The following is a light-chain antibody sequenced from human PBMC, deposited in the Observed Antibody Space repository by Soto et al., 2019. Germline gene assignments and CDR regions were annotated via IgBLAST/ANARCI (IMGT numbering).Light chain of an antibody. V-gene: IGKV1-5*03. CDR3: QQYNSFPYT. CDR1: QSITGW. Sequence: DIQMTQSPSTLSASVRDRVTITCRASQSITGWLAWYQQKPGKAPNLLIYKASSLQSGVPSRFSGGGSGTEFTLTISSLQPDDFATYYCQQYNSFPYTFGQGTKLEIK. J-gene: IGKJ2*01. CDR2: KAS.